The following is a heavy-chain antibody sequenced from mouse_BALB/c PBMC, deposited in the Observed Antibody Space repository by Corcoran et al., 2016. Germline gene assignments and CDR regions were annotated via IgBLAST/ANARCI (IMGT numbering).Heavy chain of an antibody. CDR2: ISYDGSN. D-gene: IGHD2-14*01. CDR1: GYSITSGYY. V-gene: IGHV3-6*02. J-gene: IGHJ4*01. CDR3: ARAGAYYRYEGAMDY. Sequence: DVQLQESGPGLVKPSQSLSLTCSVTGYSITSGYYWNWIRQFPGNKLEWMGYISYDGSNNYNPSLKNRISITRDTSKNQFFLKLNSETTEDTATYYCARAGAYYRYEGAMDYWGQGTSVTVSS.